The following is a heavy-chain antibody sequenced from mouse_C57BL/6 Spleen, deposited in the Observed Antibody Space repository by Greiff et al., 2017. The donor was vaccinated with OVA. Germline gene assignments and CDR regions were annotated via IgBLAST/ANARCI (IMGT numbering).Heavy chain of an antibody. Sequence: QVQLQQPGAELVKPGATVKLSCKASGYTFTSYWMQWVKQRPGQGLEWIGEIDPSDSYTNYNQKFKGKATLTVDTSSSTAYMQLSRLTSEDSAVYYCARGTGYWGQGTTLTVSS. J-gene: IGHJ2*01. CDR2: IDPSDSYT. D-gene: IGHD3-3*01. V-gene: IGHV1-50*01. CDR3: ARGTGY. CDR1: GYTFTSYW.